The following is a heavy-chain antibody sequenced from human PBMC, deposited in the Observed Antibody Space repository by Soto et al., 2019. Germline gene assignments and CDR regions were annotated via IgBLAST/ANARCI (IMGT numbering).Heavy chain of an antibody. D-gene: IGHD1-26*01. V-gene: IGHV3-7*04. J-gene: IGHJ4*02. CDR1: GFSFRSDW. CDR2: INQDGSEK. Sequence: EDQLVESGGGLVQPGGSLRLTCAVSGFSFRSDWMNWVRQAPGKGLEWVAHINQDGSEKYYLDSVKGRFTIFRDNAKNSLYLQMNSLRAEDTAVYYCSGGVGDAIWGQGTLVTVSS. CDR3: SGGVGDAI.